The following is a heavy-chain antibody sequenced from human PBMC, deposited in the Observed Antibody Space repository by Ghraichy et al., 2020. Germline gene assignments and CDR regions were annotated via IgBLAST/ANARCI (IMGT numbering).Heavy chain of an antibody. CDR3: ATGSVASITIFGVAPWGYFDY. V-gene: IGHV1-24*01. Sequence: ASVKVSCKVSGYTLTELSMHWVRQAPGKGLEWMGGFDPEDGETIYAQKFQGRVTMTEDTSTDTAYMELSSLRSEDTAVYYCATGSVASITIFGVAPWGYFDYWGQGTLVTVSS. D-gene: IGHD3-3*01. J-gene: IGHJ4*02. CDR1: GYTLTELS. CDR2: FDPEDGET.